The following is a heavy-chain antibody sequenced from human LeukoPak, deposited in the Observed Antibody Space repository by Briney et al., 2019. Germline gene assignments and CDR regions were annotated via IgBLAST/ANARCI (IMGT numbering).Heavy chain of an antibody. V-gene: IGHV3-23*01. CDR2: INSDGSST. CDR1: GFTFNNYG. J-gene: IGHJ4*02. D-gene: IGHD4-11*01. Sequence: GGSLRLSCAASGFTFNNYGMSWVRQAPGKGLVWVSRINSDGSSTNYADSVKGRFTISRDTSKNTLYLQMNGLRAEDTAVYYCARLGDYSNKDWGQGTLVTVSS. CDR3: ARLGDYSNKD.